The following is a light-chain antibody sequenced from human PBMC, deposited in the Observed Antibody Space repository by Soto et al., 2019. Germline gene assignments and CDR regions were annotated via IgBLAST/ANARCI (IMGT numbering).Light chain of an antibody. CDR3: ETWDSDTVV. Sequence: QSVLTQTSSASASLGSSVKLTCTLSSGHSSFIIAWHQQQPGKAPRYLMKLEGSGNYNKGSGVPDRFSGSSSGADRYLTISNLQFEDEADYYCETWDSDTVVFGGGTQLTVL. CDR1: SGHSSFI. J-gene: IGLJ7*01. V-gene: IGLV4-60*02. CDR2: LEGSGNY.